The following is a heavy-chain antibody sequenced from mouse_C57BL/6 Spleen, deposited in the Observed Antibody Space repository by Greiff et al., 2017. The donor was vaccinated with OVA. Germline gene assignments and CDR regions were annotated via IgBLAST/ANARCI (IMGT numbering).Heavy chain of an antibody. J-gene: IGHJ2*01. CDR2: IRLKSDNYAT. Sequence: EVMLVEAGGGLVQPGGSMKLSCVASGFTFSNYWMNWVRQSPEKGLEWVAQIRLKSDNYATHYAESVKGRFTISRDDSKSSVYLQMNNLRAEDTGIYYCTARGFDYWGQGTTLTVSS. CDR1: GFTFSNYW. V-gene: IGHV6-3*01. CDR3: TARGFDY.